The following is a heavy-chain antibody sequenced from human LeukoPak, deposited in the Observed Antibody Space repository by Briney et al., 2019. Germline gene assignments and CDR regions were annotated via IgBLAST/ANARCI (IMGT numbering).Heavy chain of an antibody. Sequence: NPGGSLRLSCAASGFTFSSYTMNWVRQAPGKGLEWVSSISSSSSYIYYADSVKGRFTISRDNSKNTLYLQMNSLRAEDTAVYYCAKMVREFYTISYYFDYWGQGTLVTVSS. J-gene: IGHJ4*02. CDR1: GFTFSSYT. CDR3: AKMVREFYTISYYFDY. CDR2: ISSSSSYI. V-gene: IGHV3-21*04. D-gene: IGHD2-8*01.